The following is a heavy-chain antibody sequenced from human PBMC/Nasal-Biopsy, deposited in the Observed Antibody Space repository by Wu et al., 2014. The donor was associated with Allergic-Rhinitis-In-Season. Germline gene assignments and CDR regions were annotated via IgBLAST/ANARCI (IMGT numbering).Heavy chain of an antibody. CDR3: AREYFYYLDV. J-gene: IGHJ6*03. CDR1: GFAVNTYY. Sequence: LSCAASGFAVNTYYMKWVRQCVREGLEWVSLTHNDGRTSYSDSVKGRFTISRDNSKNTLYLQMNSLRAEDTAVYYCAREYFYYLDVWGKGTTVTVSS. V-gene: IGHV3-53*01. CDR2: THNDGRT.